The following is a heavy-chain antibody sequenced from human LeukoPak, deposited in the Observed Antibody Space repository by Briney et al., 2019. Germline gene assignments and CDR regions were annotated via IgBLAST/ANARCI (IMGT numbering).Heavy chain of an antibody. CDR1: GFTFSSYS. V-gene: IGHV3-48*01. CDR3: ATKPPLGAFDI. CDR2: ISSSSSTI. J-gene: IGHJ3*02. D-gene: IGHD3-3*01. Sequence: GGSLRLSCAASGFTFSSYSMNWVRQAPGKGLEWVSYISSSSSTIYYADSVKGRFTISRDNAKNSLYLQMNSLRAEDTAVYYCATKPPLGAFDIWGQGTMVTVSS.